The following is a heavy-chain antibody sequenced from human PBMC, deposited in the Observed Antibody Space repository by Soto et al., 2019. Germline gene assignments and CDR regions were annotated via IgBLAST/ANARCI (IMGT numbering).Heavy chain of an antibody. Sequence: SETLSLTCTVSGGSISSYYWSWIRQPPGKGLEWIGYIYYSGSTNYNPSLKSRVTISVDTSKNQFSLKLSSVTAADTAVYYRARKGYCSGGSCYRDAFDIWGQGTMVTVSS. V-gene: IGHV4-59*01. D-gene: IGHD2-15*01. CDR2: IYYSGST. CDR3: ARKGYCSGGSCYRDAFDI. J-gene: IGHJ3*02. CDR1: GGSISSYY.